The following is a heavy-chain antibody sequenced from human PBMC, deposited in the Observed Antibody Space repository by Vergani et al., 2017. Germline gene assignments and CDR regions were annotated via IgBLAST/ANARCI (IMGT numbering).Heavy chain of an antibody. D-gene: IGHD4-23*01. V-gene: IGHV3-73*01. CDR1: GFTFSSSA. J-gene: IGHJ4*02. Sequence: VQLVESGGGVVQPGRSLRLSCAASGFTFSSSAMHWVRQASGKGLEWVGRIRSKANSYATAYAASVTGRFTISRDDSKNTAYLQMNSLKTEDTAVYYCTRLDGGNSPYDYWGQGTLVTVSS. CDR2: IRSKANSYAT. CDR3: TRLDGGNSPYDY.